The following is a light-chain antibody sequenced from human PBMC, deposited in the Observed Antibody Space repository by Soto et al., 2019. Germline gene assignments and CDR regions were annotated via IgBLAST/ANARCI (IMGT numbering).Light chain of an antibody. CDR2: GAS. CDR3: QQYGGSPRGT. Sequence: EFELTQSPGTLSLPPGERATLSCRASQSITSSYLAWYQQKPGQAPRLLIYGASSRATGVPDRFSGSGSGTDFTLTISRLEPEDFAVYYCQQYGGSPRGTFGQGTKVDNK. V-gene: IGKV3-20*01. CDR1: QSITSSY. J-gene: IGKJ1*01.